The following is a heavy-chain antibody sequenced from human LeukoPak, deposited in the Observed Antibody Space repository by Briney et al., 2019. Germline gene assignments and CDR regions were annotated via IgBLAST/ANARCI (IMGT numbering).Heavy chain of an antibody. D-gene: IGHD3-10*01. CDR3: ARRSRGGSYCIQTPYYFDY. V-gene: IGHV4-34*01. Sequence: SETLSLTCAAYGGSFSGYYWSWIRQPPGKGLEWIGEINHSGSTNYNPSLKSRVTISVDTSKNQFSLKLSSVTAADTAVYYCARRSRGGSYCIQTPYYFDYWGQGTLVTVSS. CDR2: INHSGST. CDR1: GGSFSGYY. J-gene: IGHJ4*02.